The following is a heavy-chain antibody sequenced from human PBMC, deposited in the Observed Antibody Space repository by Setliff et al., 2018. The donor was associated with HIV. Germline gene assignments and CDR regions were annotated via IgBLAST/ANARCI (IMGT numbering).Heavy chain of an antibody. CDR1: GFSIDDYA. D-gene: IGHD2-21*02. CDR3: TKDFPASDFY. CDR2: VRGIAYGGTT. J-gene: IGHJ4*02. Sequence: GGSLRLSCTASGFSIDDYAMNWFRQAPGRGLEWVGLVRGIAYGGTTEYAASVRGRFTISRDDSKNIAYLQMNSLTAEDTAVYYCTKDFPASDFYWGQGTLVTVSS. V-gene: IGHV3-49*03.